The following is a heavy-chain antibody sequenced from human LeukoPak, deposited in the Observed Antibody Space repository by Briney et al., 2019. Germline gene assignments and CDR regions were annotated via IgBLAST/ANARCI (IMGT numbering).Heavy chain of an antibody. V-gene: IGHV3-48*03. CDR1: GFTFSSYE. J-gene: IGHJ6*02. CDR2: ISSSGSTI. Sequence: PGGSLRLSCSASGFTFSSYEMNWVRHAPGKGLEWVSYISSSGSTIYYADSVKGRFTISRDNAKTSLYLQMNSLRAEDTAVYYCARLSYCYYYGMDVWGQGTTVTVSS. CDR3: ARLSYCYYYGMDV.